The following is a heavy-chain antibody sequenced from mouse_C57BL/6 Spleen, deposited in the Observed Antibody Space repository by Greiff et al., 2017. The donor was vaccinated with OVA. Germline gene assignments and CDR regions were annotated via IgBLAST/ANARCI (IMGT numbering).Heavy chain of an antibody. CDR1: GYEFSSSW. Sequence: VQLQQSGPELVKPGASVKISCKASGYEFSSSWMNWVKQRPGKGLEWIGRIYPGDGDTNYNGKFKGKDTLTADKSSSTAYMQLSSLTSEDSAVYFCARPGYYGGFDYWGQGTTLTVSS. CDR3: ARPGYYGGFDY. J-gene: IGHJ2*01. CDR2: IYPGDGDT. V-gene: IGHV1-82*01. D-gene: IGHD1-1*01.